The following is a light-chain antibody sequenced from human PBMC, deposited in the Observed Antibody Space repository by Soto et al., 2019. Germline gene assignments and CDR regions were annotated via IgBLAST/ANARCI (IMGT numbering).Light chain of an antibody. V-gene: IGKV3-11*01. CDR1: QSVSSY. Sequence: EIVLTQSPSTLSFSPWERSTLSCLASQSVSSYLAWLQQKPGQAPRLLIYDASHRATGIPARFSGSGSGTDFTLTISSLEPEDFAVYYCQQRSDWPFTFGQGTRLEIK. CDR2: DAS. J-gene: IGKJ5*01. CDR3: QQRSDWPFT.